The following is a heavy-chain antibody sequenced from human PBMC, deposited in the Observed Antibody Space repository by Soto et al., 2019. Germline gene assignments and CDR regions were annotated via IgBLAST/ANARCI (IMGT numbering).Heavy chain of an antibody. CDR1: EFTFSIYW. Sequence: HPGGSLRLSCAASEFTFSIYWMTWVRQAPGKGLEWVAYIKHDGSEKTYVDSVTGRFSISRDNAKNSLYLQMSSLRVEDTALYYCVRPGTQASFDLWGQGALVTVSS. J-gene: IGHJ4*02. CDR2: IKHDGSEK. CDR3: VRPGTQASFDL. D-gene: IGHD2-21*01. V-gene: IGHV3-7*04.